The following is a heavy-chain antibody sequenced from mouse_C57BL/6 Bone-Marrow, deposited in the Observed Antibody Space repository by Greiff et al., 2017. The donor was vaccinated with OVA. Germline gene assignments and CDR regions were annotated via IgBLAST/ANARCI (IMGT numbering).Heavy chain of an antibody. D-gene: IGHD4-1*01. Sequence: VQLKESGPVLVKPGASVKMSCKASGYTFTDYYMNWVKQSHGKSLEWIGVINPYNGGTSYNQKFKGKATLTVDKSSSTAYMELNSLTSEDSAVYYCARRTGTDYWGQGTTLTVSS. CDR3: ARRTGTDY. V-gene: IGHV1-19*01. CDR2: INPYNGGT. CDR1: GYTFTDYY. J-gene: IGHJ2*01.